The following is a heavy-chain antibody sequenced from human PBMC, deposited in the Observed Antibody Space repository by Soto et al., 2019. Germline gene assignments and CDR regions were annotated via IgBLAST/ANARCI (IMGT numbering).Heavy chain of an antibody. J-gene: IGHJ5*02. V-gene: IGHV4-39*07. CDR2: IFYNGNT. CDR3: ARYSTGYYYSGFDP. D-gene: IGHD3-22*01. Sequence: QLQLQESGPGLVKPSETLSLTCTVSGGSIDSSTYYWGWIRQPPGKGLEWIGSIFYNGNTFYNPSLKSRITISVDKSKNQFSLKLSSVTAADTAVYYCARYSTGYYYSGFDPWGQGTLVTVSS. CDR1: GGSIDSSTYY.